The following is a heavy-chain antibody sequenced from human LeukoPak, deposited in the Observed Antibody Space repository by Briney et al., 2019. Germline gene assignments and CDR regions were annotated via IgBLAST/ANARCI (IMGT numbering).Heavy chain of an antibody. D-gene: IGHD4/OR15-4a*01. J-gene: IGHJ4*02. CDR1: GFTFSSYA. CDR3: ASHDYGGVVRSPVDY. V-gene: IGHV3-23*01. Sequence: GGSLRLSCAASGFTFSSYAMSWVRQAPGKGLEWVSAISGSGGSTYYADSVKGRFTISRDNSKNTLCLQMNSPRAEATAVYYCASHDYGGVVRSPVDYWGQGTLVTVSS. CDR2: ISGSGGST.